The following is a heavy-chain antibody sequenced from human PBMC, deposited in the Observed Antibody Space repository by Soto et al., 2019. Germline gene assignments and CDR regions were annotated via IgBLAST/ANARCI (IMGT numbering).Heavy chain of an antibody. D-gene: IGHD3-3*01. J-gene: IGHJ5*02. CDR3: ARAGAPFDFWSGPYNWFDP. V-gene: IGHV3-21*01. CDR2: ISSSSSYI. CDR1: GFTFSSYS. Sequence: GGSLRLSCAASGFTFSSYSMNWVRQAPGKGLEWVSSISSSSSYIYYADSVKGRCTISRDNAKNSLYLQMNSLRAEDTAVYYCARAGAPFDFWSGPYNWFDPWGEGTLVTVSS.